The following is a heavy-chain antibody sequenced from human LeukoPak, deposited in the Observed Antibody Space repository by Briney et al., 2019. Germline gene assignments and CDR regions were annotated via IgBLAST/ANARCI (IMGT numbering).Heavy chain of an antibody. CDR1: GFTFSSYG. J-gene: IGHJ4*02. CDR3: ARDSTYSGSLDY. Sequence: GRSLRLSCAASGFTFSSYGMHWVRQAPGKGLEWVAVIWYDGSNKYYADSVKGRFTISRDNSKNTLYLQMNSLRAEDTAVYYCARDSTYSGSLDYWGQGTLVTVSS. V-gene: IGHV3-33*01. D-gene: IGHD1-26*01. CDR2: IWYDGSNK.